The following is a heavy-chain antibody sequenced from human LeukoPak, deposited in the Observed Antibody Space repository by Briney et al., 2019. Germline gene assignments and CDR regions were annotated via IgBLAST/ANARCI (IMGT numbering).Heavy chain of an antibody. Sequence: GGSLRLSCGASGFTFSSSSMHWVRQGPGKGLEWVAYIAHHGNNKYYADSVKGRFTISRDNSKGSLYLQMNSLRADDTAVYYCAKDGSWSCTDWGQGTLVRVSS. CDR3: AKDGSWSCTD. CDR2: IAHHGNNK. CDR1: GFTFSSSS. V-gene: IGHV3-30*02. J-gene: IGHJ4*02. D-gene: IGHD2-8*02.